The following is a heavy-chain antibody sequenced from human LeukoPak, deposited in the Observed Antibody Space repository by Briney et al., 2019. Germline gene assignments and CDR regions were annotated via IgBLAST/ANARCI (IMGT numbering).Heavy chain of an antibody. CDR1: GGSISGSSYY. Sequence: SETLSLTCTVSGGSISGSSYYWGWIRQPPGKGLEWIGSIYYSGSTYYNPSLKSRVTISVDTSKNQFSLKLSSVTAADTAVYYCARHLVAAAPDWFDPWGQGTLVTVSS. V-gene: IGHV4-39*01. J-gene: IGHJ5*02. CDR2: IYYSGST. D-gene: IGHD6-13*01. CDR3: ARHLVAAAPDWFDP.